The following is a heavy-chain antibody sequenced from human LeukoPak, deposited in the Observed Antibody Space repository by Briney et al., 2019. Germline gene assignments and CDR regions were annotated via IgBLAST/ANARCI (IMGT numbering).Heavy chain of an antibody. D-gene: IGHD2-15*01. Sequence: PGGSLRLSCAASGFTFSSYSMNWVRQAPGKGLEWVSLISGDGGSTYYADSVKGRFTISRDNSKNSLYLQMNSLRTEDTALYYCAKDAGYCSGGSCYSFYYYYGMDVWGQGTTVTVSS. CDR2: ISGDGGST. CDR3: AKDAGYCSGGSCYSFYYYYGMDV. V-gene: IGHV3-43*02. J-gene: IGHJ6*02. CDR1: GFTFSSYS.